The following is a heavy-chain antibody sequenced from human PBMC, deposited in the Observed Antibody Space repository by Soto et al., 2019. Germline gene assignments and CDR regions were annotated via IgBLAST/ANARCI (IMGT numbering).Heavy chain of an antibody. CDR1: GFTFDDYA. J-gene: IGHJ6*02. Sequence: EVQLVESGGGLVQPGRSLRLSCAASGFTFDDYAMHWVRQAPGKGLEWVSGISWNSGSIGYADSVKGRFTISRDNAKNFLYLQMNSLRAEDTALYYCAKDSRTAVAGSNSYYYGMDVWGQGTTVTVSS. CDR3: AKDSRTAVAGSNSYYYGMDV. V-gene: IGHV3-9*01. CDR2: ISWNSGSI. D-gene: IGHD6-19*01.